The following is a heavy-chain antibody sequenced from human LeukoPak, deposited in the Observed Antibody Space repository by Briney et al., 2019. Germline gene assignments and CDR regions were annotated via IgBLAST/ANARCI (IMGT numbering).Heavy chain of an antibody. V-gene: IGHV3-30-3*01. CDR2: ISYDGSNK. J-gene: IGHJ4*02. D-gene: IGHD3-22*01. CDR1: GFTFSSYA. Sequence: PGRSLRLSCAASGFTFSSYAMHWVRQAPGKGLEWVAVISYDGSNKYYADSVKGRFTTSRDNSKNTLYLQMNSLRAEDTAVYYCARDPFNYYDSSGYFPIDYWGQGTLVTVSS. CDR3: ARDPFNYYDSSGYFPIDY.